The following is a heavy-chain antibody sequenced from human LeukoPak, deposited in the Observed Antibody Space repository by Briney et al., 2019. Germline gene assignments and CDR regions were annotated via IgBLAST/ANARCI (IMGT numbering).Heavy chain of an antibody. Sequence: GGSLTLSCAASGLTFSSYGVHWVRHAPGKWLEWVTVISYDASKEFYAASVKGRYTISRDNSMNTLYLEMNSLRAEDTAVYYCARDLGLESFDYWGQGALVTVSS. CDR1: GLTFSSYG. D-gene: IGHD3/OR15-3a*01. V-gene: IGHV3-33*01. J-gene: IGHJ4*02. CDR3: ARDLGLESFDY. CDR2: ISYDASKE.